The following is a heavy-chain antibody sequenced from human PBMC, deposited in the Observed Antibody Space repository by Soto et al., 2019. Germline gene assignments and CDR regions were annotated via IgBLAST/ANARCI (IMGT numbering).Heavy chain of an antibody. Sequence: QLQLRESGPGLVRPSETLSLTCLLSGDSMRRSDHYWAWIRQFPGKGLEWIGSVYYSGTAYYNPSLPGTVTMSIDTSKNQFSLNLKSVNAADTATSYCARHGSFEQLVLRFDHWGRGILVSVSS. CDR1: GDSMRRSDHY. J-gene: IGHJ4*01. CDR3: ARHGSFEQLVLRFDH. V-gene: IGHV4-39*01. CDR2: VYYSGTA. D-gene: IGHD1-1*01.